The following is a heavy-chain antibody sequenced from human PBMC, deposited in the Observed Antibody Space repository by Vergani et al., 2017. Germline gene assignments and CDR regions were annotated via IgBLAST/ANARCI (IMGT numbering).Heavy chain of an antibody. D-gene: IGHD5-24*01. Sequence: EVQVVESGGGLLKPGDRLRLSCTVSGLNFNEAWMTWVRQAPGKGLEWLGRILSKKDGGTADYSPHVRGASNISRDDSKNTIYLDINSLRTEDTGIYYCSTYNVGASFSWGPGTLVTVSS. V-gene: IGHV3-15*01. CDR3: STYNVGASFS. J-gene: IGHJ4*02. CDR1: GLNFNEAW. CDR2: ILSKKDGGTA.